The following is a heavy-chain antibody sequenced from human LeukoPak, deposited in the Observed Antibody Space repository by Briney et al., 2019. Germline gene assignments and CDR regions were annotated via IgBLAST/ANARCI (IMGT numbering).Heavy chain of an antibody. CDR2: IYSGGST. CDR3: AREGRKYGSGSLYYFDY. CDR1: GFSVSSND. Sequence: GGSLRLSCAASGFSVSSNDMNWVRQAPGKGLEWVSVIYSGGSTYYADTVKGRFTISRDNSKKTMYLQMNSLRAEDTAVYYCAREGRKYGSGSLYYFDYWGQGIVVTVSS. V-gene: IGHV3-66*01. J-gene: IGHJ4*02. D-gene: IGHD3-10*01.